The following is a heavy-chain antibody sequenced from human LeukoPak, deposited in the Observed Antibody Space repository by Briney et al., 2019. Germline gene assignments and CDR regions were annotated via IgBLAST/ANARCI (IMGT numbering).Heavy chain of an antibody. V-gene: IGHV3-30*04. D-gene: IGHD1-26*01. CDR1: GFTFSSYA. Sequence: PGGSLRLSCAASGFTFSSYAMHWVRQAPGKGLEGVAVISYDGSNKYYADSVKGRFTISRDNSKNTLYLQMNSLRAEDTAVYYCARVKWELPSYYFDYWGQGTLVTVSS. CDR2: ISYDGSNK. J-gene: IGHJ4*02. CDR3: ARVKWELPSYYFDY.